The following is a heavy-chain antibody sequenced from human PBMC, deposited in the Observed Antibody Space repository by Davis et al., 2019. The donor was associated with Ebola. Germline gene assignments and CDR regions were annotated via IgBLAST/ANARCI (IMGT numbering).Heavy chain of an antibody. CDR3: ARGGVDRDYYYGMDV. CDR1: GFTFSSYW. CDR2: IKQDGSEK. J-gene: IGHJ6*02. D-gene: IGHD2-8*02. Sequence: GESLKISCAASGFTFSSYWMSWVRQAPGKGLEWVANIKQDGSEKYYVDSVKGRFTISRDNAKNSLYLQMNSLRSEDTAVYYCARGGVDRDYYYGMDVWGQGTTVTVSS. V-gene: IGHV3-7*03.